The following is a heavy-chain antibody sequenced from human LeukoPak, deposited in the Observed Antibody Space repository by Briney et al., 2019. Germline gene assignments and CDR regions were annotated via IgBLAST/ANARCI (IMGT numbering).Heavy chain of an antibody. CDR1: GGSISSSSYY. V-gene: IGHV4-39*01. D-gene: IGHD1-26*01. J-gene: IGHJ3*02. CDR3: ARGGTYSDAFDI. CDR2: IYYSGST. Sequence: NASETLSLTCTVSGGSISSSSYYWGWIRQPPGKGLEWIGSIYYSGSTYYNPSLKSRVTISVDTSKHQFSLKLYSVTAADTPLYYCARGGTYSDAFDIWGQGTMVTVSS.